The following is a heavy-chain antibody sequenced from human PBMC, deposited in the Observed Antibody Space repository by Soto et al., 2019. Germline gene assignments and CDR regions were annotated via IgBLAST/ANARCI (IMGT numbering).Heavy chain of an antibody. J-gene: IGHJ4*02. V-gene: IGHV4-30-4*01. Sequence: SETLSLTCTVSGGSISSGGYYWSWIRQPPGKGLECIGYIYYSGSTNYNPSLKSRVTISVDTSKNQFSLKLSSVTAADTAVYYCARLGGYYQALDSWGQGTLVTVSS. D-gene: IGHD3-22*01. CDR1: GGSISSGGYY. CDR2: IYYSGST. CDR3: ARLGGYYQALDS.